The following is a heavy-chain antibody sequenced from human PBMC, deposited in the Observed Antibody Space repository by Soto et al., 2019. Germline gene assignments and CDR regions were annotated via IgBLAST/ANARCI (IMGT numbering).Heavy chain of an antibody. Sequence: SMGLSCAASGFSFNSYEMTWVRQAPGKGLEWVSYISSSGSTIYYADSVKGRFTISRDNAKNSLYLQMNSLRAEDTAVYYCSRAIPNRNRRPWFDPWGQGTFVTVSS. CDR2: ISSSGSTI. V-gene: IGHV3-48*03. CDR3: SRAIPNRNRRPWFDP. D-gene: IGHD1-20*01. J-gene: IGHJ5*02. CDR1: GFSFNSYE.